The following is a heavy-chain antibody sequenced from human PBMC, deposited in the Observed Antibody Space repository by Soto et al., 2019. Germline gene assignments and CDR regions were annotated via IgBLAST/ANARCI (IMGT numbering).Heavy chain of an antibody. Sequence: QLQLQESGSGLVKPSQTLSLTCAVSGGSISSGGYSWSWIRQPPGKGLEWIGYIYHSGSTYYNPSLKSRVTISVDRSKNQFSLKLSSVTAADTAVYYCARFQVVTATKSNWFDPWGQGTLVPVSS. V-gene: IGHV4-30-2*01. CDR1: GGSISSGGYS. CDR3: ARFQVVTATKSNWFDP. J-gene: IGHJ5*02. D-gene: IGHD2-21*02. CDR2: IYHSGST.